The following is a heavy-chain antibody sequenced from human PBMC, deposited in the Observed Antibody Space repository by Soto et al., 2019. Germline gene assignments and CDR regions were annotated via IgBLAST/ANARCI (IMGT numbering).Heavy chain of an antibody. D-gene: IGHD6-13*01. Sequence: QVQLVQSGAEVKKPGASVKVSCKASGYIFINYYIHWVRQAPGQGLEWIAIINPNGCSTNYAQKFRGRVTLGRDTSTSTVYMDLSSLRSEDTAMYYCARDLAAGDFWGQGTLVTVSS. CDR3: ARDLAAGDF. CDR1: GYIFINYY. V-gene: IGHV1-46*01. J-gene: IGHJ4*02. CDR2: INPNGCST.